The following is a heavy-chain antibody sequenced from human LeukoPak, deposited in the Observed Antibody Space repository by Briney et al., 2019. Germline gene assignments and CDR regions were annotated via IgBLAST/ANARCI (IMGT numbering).Heavy chain of an antibody. CDR3: ARDLSSLSAISFGYNWFDP. D-gene: IGHD3-16*01. J-gene: IGHJ5*02. Sequence: SETLSLTCTVSGGSISSSSYYWGWIRQPPGKGLEWIGSIYYSGSTYYNPSLKSRVTISVDTSKNQFSLKLSSVTAADTAVYYCARDLSSLSAISFGYNWFDPWGQGTLVTVSS. CDR2: IYYSGST. V-gene: IGHV4-39*07. CDR1: GGSISSSSYY.